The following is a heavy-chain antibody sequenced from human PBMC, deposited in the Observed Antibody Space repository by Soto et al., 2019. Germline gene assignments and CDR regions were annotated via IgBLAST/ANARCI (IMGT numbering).Heavy chain of an antibody. CDR1: GYTFTSYG. CDR3: AREGYCSSTSCYGYYYYGMYV. CDR2: ISAYNGNT. D-gene: IGHD2-2*01. Sequence: GSVKGSCKASGYTFTSYGISWVRQAPGQGLEWMGWISAYNGNTNYAQKLQGRVTMTTDTSTSTAYMELRSLRSDDTAVYYCAREGYCSSTSCYGYYYYGMYVWGQGTTVTVSS. J-gene: IGHJ6*02. V-gene: IGHV1-18*01.